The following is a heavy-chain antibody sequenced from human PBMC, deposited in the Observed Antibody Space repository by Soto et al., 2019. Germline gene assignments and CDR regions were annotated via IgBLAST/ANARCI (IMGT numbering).Heavy chain of an antibody. D-gene: IGHD3-10*01. CDR2: IYNDGTT. J-gene: IGHJ6*02. CDR1: GLPVAGSY. CDR3: VRPLPSGQTHARDV. V-gene: IGHV3-53*01. Sequence: LRLSCVASGLPVAGSYMAWVRQAPGKGLEWASVIYNDGTTYYSQSVEGRFTISRDTSKNTLYLQMDRLRDEDTAVYYCVRPLPSGQTHARDVWGQGTTVTVSS.